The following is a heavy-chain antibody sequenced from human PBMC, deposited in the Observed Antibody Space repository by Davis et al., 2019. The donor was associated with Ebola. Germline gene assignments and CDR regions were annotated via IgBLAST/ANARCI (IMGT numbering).Heavy chain of an antibody. Sequence: GGSLRLSCSASGFTFSSYAMHWVRQAPGKGLEYVSAISSNGGSTYYADSVKGRFTISRDNAKNSLYLQMNSLRAEDTAVYYCARDSFVILEWSEYYFDYWGQGTLVTVSS. CDR1: GFTFSSYA. J-gene: IGHJ4*02. CDR3: ARDSFVILEWSEYYFDY. CDR2: ISSNGGST. D-gene: IGHD3-3*01. V-gene: IGHV3-64*04.